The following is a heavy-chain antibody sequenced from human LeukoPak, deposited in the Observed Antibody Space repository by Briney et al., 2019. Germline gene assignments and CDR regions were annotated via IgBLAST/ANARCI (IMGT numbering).Heavy chain of an antibody. V-gene: IGHV4-59*01. D-gene: IGHD5-12*01. Sequence: SETLSLTCTVSGGSISSYYWTWIRQPPGKGLEWIGYVYYSGSTNYNPSLKSRVTISVDTSKNQFSLKLSSLTAADTALYYCARERLVDLATIFDYWGQGALVTVSS. CDR2: VYYSGST. CDR3: ARERLVDLATIFDY. CDR1: GGSISSYY. J-gene: IGHJ4*02.